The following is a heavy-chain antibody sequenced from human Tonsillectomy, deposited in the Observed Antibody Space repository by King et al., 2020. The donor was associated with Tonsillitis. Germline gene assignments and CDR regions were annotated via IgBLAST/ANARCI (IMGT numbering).Heavy chain of an antibody. CDR3: AKDLYYYDSSGYLDY. Sequence: VQLVQSGGGVVQPGRSLRLSCAASGFTFSTYGMHWVRQAPGKGLEWVAVISYDGSDKYYADSVKGRFTISRENSKNTLYLQMHSLRAEDTAVYYSAKDLYYYDSSGYLDYSGQGTLVTVSP. CDR1: GFTFSTYG. CDR2: ISYDGSDK. D-gene: IGHD3-22*01. V-gene: IGHV3-30*18. J-gene: IGHJ4*02.